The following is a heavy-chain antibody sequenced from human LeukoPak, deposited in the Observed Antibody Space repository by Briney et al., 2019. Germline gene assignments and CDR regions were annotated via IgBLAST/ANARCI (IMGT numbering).Heavy chain of an antibody. CDR3: ARDLKVPAAMGTYYYGMDV. CDR1: GFTFSSYA. V-gene: IGHV3-30-3*01. J-gene: IGHJ6*02. Sequence: GGSLRLSCAASGFTFSSYAMHWVRQAPGKGLEWVAFISYDGSNKYYADSVKGRFTISRDNSKNTLYLQINSLRAEDTAVYYCARDLKVPAAMGTYYYGMDVWGQGTTVTVSS. CDR2: ISYDGSNK. D-gene: IGHD2-2*01.